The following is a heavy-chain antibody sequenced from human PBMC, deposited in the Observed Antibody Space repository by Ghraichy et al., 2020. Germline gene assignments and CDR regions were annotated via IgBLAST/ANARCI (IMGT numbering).Heavy chain of an antibody. CDR1: GGSVSSNAYY. D-gene: IGHD2-2*01. CDR2: IYFTGNT. Sequence: SETLSLTCTVSGGSVSSNAYYWSWIRQHPGKGLEWIGNIYFTGNTYYNPSLQSRLSISIDTSKNQFSLRLSSVTAADTAIYYCARDSNRFCTTSSCYAFVFDSWGPGTRVTVSS. J-gene: IGHJ4*02. V-gene: IGHV4-31*03. CDR3: ARDSNRFCTTSSCYAFVFDS.